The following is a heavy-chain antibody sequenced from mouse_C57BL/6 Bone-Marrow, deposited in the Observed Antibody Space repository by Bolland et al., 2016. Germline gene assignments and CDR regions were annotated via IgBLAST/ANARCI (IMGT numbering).Heavy chain of an antibody. Sequence: NYNGKFKGKATLTADKSSSTAYMQLSSLTSEDSAVYFCARMDDYDRFAYWGQGTLV. D-gene: IGHD2-4*01. CDR3: ARMDDYDRFAY. V-gene: IGHV1-80*01. J-gene: IGHJ3*01.